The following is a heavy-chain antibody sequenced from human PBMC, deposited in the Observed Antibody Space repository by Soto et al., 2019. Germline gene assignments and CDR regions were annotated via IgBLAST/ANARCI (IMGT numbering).Heavy chain of an antibody. CDR1: GFVFINYA. V-gene: IGHV3-30-3*01. CDR2: ISYDGINK. J-gene: IGHJ3*02. D-gene: IGHD2-15*01. Sequence: QVQLVESGGGVVQPGRSLRLSCAASGFVFINYAMHWVRQAPGKGLEWVAVISYDGINKYNADSVKGRLTISRDNSKNTLYLQMNSLRPEDTAVYYCARDPYCSGGSCYAWGAFEIWGQGTMVTVSS. CDR3: ARDPYCSGGSCYAWGAFEI.